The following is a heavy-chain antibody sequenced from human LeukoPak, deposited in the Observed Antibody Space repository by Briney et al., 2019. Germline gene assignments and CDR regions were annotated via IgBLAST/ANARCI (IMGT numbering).Heavy chain of an antibody. J-gene: IGHJ4*02. V-gene: IGHV3-30-3*02. Sequence: GGSLRLSCAASGFTFSSYAMHWVRQAPGKGLEWVAVISYDGSNKYYADSVKGRFTISRDNSKNTLYLQMNSLRAEDTAVYYCAKSPYPVTPLYYFDYWGQGTLVTVSS. D-gene: IGHD4-17*01. CDR2: ISYDGSNK. CDR3: AKSPYPVTPLYYFDY. CDR1: GFTFSSYA.